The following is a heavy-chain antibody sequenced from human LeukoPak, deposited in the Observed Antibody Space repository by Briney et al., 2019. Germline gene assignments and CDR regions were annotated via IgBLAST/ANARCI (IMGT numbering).Heavy chain of an antibody. Sequence: SETLSLTCTVSGGSISSYYWSWIRQPPGKGLEWIGYIYYSGSTNYNPSLKSRVTISVDTSKNQFSLKLSSVTAADTAVYYCARTLDTARPFDYWGQGTLVTVSS. J-gene: IGHJ4*02. D-gene: IGHD5-18*01. V-gene: IGHV4-59*01. CDR2: IYYSGST. CDR3: ARTLDTARPFDY. CDR1: GGSISSYY.